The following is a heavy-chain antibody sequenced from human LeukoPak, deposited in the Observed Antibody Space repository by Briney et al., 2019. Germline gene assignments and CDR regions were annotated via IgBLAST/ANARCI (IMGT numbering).Heavy chain of an antibody. CDR1: GFTVNNNY. Sequence: GGSLRLSCAASGFTVNNNYMSWVRQAPGKGLEWVSIIYGGGATYYAESVKGRLSISRDNSKNTLYLQMNSLRAEDTAVYYCARDLGYTHDFGYWGQGTLVTVSS. CDR3: ARDLGYTHDFGY. CDR2: IYGGGAT. V-gene: IGHV3-53*01. J-gene: IGHJ4*02. D-gene: IGHD3/OR15-3a*01.